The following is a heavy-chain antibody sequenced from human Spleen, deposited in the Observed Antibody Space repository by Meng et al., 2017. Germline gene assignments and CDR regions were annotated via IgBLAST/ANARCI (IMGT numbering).Heavy chain of an antibody. V-gene: IGHV1-18*04. J-gene: IGHJ6*02. CDR1: GYTFTHYY. CDR3: ARDPNSSRWSSNYYYYGMDV. D-gene: IGHD6-13*01. Sequence: GESLKVSCKSSGYTFTHYYIHWVRQAPGQGLEWMGWISAYNGNTNYAQKLQGRVTMTTDTSTSTAYIELRSLRSDDTAVYYCARDPNSSRWSSNYYYYGMDVWGQGTTVTVSS. CDR2: ISAYNGNT.